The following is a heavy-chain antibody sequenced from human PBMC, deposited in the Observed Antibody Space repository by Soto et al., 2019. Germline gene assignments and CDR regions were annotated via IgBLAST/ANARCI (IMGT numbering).Heavy chain of an antibody. V-gene: IGHV4-59*01. D-gene: IGHD3-3*01. J-gene: IGHJ6*02. CDR1: GGSISSYY. CDR3: ARDRNYDFWSGYYGYYGMDV. CDR2: IYYSGST. Sequence: PSETLSLTCTVSGGSISSYYWSWIRQPPGKGLEWIGYIYYSGSTNYNPSLKSRVTISVDTSKNQFSLKLSSVTAVDTAVYYCARDRNYDFWSGYYGYYGMDVWGQGTTVTVSS.